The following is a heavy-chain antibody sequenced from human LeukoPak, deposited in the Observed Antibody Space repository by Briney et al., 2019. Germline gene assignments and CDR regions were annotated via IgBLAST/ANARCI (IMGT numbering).Heavy chain of an antibody. CDR3: ARGGSRRDIVVVPASEY. J-gene: IGHJ4*02. CDR2: INPNSGGT. D-gene: IGHD2-2*01. V-gene: IGHV1-2*02. Sequence: GASVKVSCNADGYTFTGYYMHWVRQAPGQGLEWIGWINPNSGGTNYAQKFQGRVTMTRDTSISTAYMELSRLRSDDTAVYYCARGGSRRDIVVVPASEYWGQGTLVTVSS. CDR1: GYTFTGYY.